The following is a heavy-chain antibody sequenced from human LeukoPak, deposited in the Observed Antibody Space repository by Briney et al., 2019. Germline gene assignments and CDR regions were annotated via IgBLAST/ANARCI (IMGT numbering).Heavy chain of an antibody. CDR3: ARGSHGLYYYYGMDV. CDR2: ISWNSGSI. Sequence: PGRSLRLSCAASGFTFDDYAMHWVRQAPGKGLEWVSGISWNSGSIGYADSVKGRFTISRDNAKNSLYLQMNSLRAEDTAVYYCARGSHGLYYYYGMDVWGQGTTVTVSS. V-gene: IGHV3-9*01. CDR1: GFTFDDYA. J-gene: IGHJ6*02. D-gene: IGHD5-24*01.